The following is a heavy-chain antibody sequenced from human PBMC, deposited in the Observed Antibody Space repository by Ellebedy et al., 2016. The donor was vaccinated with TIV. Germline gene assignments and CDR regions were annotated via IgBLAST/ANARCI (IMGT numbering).Heavy chain of an antibody. CDR2: IYYSGST. J-gene: IGHJ4*02. CDR1: GGSISSYY. Sequence: MPSETLSLTCTVSGGSISSYYWSWIRQPPGKGLEWVGYIYYSGSTNYNPSLRSRVIISVDTSKNQLSLKLSSVTAADAAMYYCARWNEGFDYWGQGTLVTVSS. V-gene: IGHV4-59*08. D-gene: IGHD1-1*01. CDR3: ARWNEGFDY.